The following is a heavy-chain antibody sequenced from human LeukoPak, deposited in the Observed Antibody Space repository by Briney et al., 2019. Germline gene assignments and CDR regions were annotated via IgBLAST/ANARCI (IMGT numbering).Heavy chain of an antibody. CDR2: IKQDGSEK. CDR3: ARGLERGYYYYYYYMVV. Sequence: PGGSLRLSCAASGFTFSSYWMSWVRQAPGKGLAWVANIKQDGSEKYYVDSVKGRFTISRDNAKNSLYLQMNSLRADDTAVYYCARGLERGYYYYYYYMVVWGKGTTVTISS. CDR1: GFTFSSYW. D-gene: IGHD1-1*01. J-gene: IGHJ6*03. V-gene: IGHV3-7*01.